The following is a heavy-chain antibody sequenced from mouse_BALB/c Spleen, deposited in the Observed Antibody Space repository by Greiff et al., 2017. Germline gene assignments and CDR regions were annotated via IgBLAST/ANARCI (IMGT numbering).Heavy chain of an antibody. CDR3: ARGDYGSSPWYFDV. V-gene: IGHV3-2*02. D-gene: IGHD1-1*01. CDR2: ISYSGST. J-gene: IGHJ1*01. CDR1: GYSITSDYA. Sequence: EVKLMESGPGLVKPSQSLSLTCTVTGYSITSDYAWNWIRQFPGNKLEWMGYISYSGSTSYNPSLKSRISITRDTSKNQFFLQLNSVTTEDTATYYCARGDYGSSPWYFDVWGAGTTVTVSS.